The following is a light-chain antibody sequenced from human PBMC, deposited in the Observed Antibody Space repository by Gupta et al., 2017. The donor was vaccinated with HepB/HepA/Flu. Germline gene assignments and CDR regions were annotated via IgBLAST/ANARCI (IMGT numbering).Light chain of an antibody. CDR3: MQAKHFPRT. CDR1: RGRVHSDGNTY. J-gene: IGKJ1*01. Sequence: EIVMTQTPVSSPVTLGQPASISCRSTRGRVHSDGNTYLSWLHQRPGQPPRLLIYKGSNRFAGVPDRFIGSGAGTDFTLKISRVEAEDVGVYYCMQAKHFPRTFGQGTKVEIK. CDR2: KGS. V-gene: IGKV2-24*01.